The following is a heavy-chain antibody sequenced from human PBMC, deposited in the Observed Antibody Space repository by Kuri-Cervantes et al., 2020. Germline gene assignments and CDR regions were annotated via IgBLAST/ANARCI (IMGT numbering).Heavy chain of an antibody. D-gene: IGHD5-18*01. V-gene: IGHV3-30-3*01. CDR2: ISYDGSNK. CDR3: ARVRGATAMDKGHAFDI. J-gene: IGHJ3*02. Sequence: GGSLRLSCAASGFTFSSYAMHWVRQAPGKGLEWVAVISYDGSNKYYADSVKGRFTISRDNAKNSLYLQMNSLRAEDTAVYYCARVRGATAMDKGHAFDIWGQGTMVTVSS. CDR1: GFTFSSYA.